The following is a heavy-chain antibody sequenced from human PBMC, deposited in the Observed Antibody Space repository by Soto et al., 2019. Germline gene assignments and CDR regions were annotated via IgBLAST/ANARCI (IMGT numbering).Heavy chain of an antibody. CDR3: VRVRGGGTYHFDY. CDR2: TRNKANSYTT. Sequence: WGSLRLSCAASGFTFVDHYIDFFRHSPLKGLEWVVRTRNKANSYTTEYAASVKGRFTISRDDSKNSLYLQMNSLKTDDTAVYYCVRVRGGGTYHFDYWGQGTLVTVSS. D-gene: IGHD3-10*01. CDR1: GFTFVDHY. V-gene: IGHV3-72*01. J-gene: IGHJ4*02.